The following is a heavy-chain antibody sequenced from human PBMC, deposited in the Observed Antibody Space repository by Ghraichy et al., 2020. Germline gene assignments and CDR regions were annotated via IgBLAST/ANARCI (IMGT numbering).Heavy chain of an antibody. CDR3: ARGVTQWLARYYFDY. D-gene: IGHD6-19*01. J-gene: IGHJ4*02. Sequence: SETLSLTCTVSGGSISSSSYYWGWIRQPPGKGLEWIGSIYYSGSTYYNPSLKSRVTISVDTSKNQFSLKLSSVTAADTAVYYCARGVTQWLARYYFDYWGQGTLVTVSS. CDR2: IYYSGST. CDR1: GGSISSSSYY. V-gene: IGHV4-39*01.